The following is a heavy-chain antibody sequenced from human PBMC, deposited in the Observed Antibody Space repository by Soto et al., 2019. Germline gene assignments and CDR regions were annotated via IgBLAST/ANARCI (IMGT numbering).Heavy chain of an antibody. J-gene: IGHJ5*02. CDR2: INPYNGNR. D-gene: IGHD3-22*01. Sequence: QVQLVQSGGELRKPGASVKVSCEASGYSFRSYGINWVRQAPGQGLEWMGWINPYNGNRNYAQKFEDRITMTTDTATNTVYMELRSLRSDDTAVYYCERDRLRGYDSSGFYSWGQGTLVIVSS. CDR1: GYSFRSYG. CDR3: ERDRLRGYDSSGFYS. V-gene: IGHV1-18*01.